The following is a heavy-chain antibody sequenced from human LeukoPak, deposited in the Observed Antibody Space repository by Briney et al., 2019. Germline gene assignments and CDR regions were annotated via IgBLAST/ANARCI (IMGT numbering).Heavy chain of an antibody. CDR2: INQDGSEK. V-gene: IGHV3-7*01. J-gene: IGHJ4*02. CDR1: GFTFISYY. CDR3: ARDRQSTIFGVVITGEFDY. D-gene: IGHD3-3*01. Sequence: EPGGSLRLSCAASGFTFISYYMGWVRQAPGRGLEWVANINQDGSEKNYVDSVKGRFTISRDNAKNSLYLQMNSLRAEDTAVYYCARDRQSTIFGVVITGEFDYWGQGTLVTVSS.